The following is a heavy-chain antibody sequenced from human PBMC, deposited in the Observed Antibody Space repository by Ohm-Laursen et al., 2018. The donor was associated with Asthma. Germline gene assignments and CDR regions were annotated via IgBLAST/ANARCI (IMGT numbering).Heavy chain of an antibody. CDR2: IYYTGTT. CDR1: GGSISSYY. J-gene: IGHJ4*02. CDR3: ARDGRLRGSFDY. V-gene: IGHV4-59*01. Sequence: TLSLTCTVSGGSISSYYWSWIRQPPGKGLEWIGYIYYTGTTNYNPSLKSRVTISVDTSKNQFSLKLSSVTAADTAVYYCARDGRLRGSFDYWGQGTLVTVSS. D-gene: IGHD3-10*01.